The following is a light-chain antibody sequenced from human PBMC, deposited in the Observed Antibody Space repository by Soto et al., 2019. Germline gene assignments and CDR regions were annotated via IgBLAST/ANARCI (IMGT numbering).Light chain of an antibody. CDR1: QTSGTY. J-gene: IGKJ1*01. CDR2: DAS. Sequence: IAVTQGPSSIAASLGDRITITCRASQTSGTYVNWYRQKPGAAPELLIDDASTLQSGVPSRFRGGASGTDFTLTISSLQPDDFATYYCQQSYNTPLTFGQGTKVDIK. V-gene: IGKV1-39*01. CDR3: QQSYNTPLT.